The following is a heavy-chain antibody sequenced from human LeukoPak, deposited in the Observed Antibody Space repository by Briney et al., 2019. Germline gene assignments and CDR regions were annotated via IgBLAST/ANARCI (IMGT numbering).Heavy chain of an antibody. CDR1: GFTFSSYW. Sequence: PGGSLGLSCAASGFTFSSYWMHWVRRAPGKGLVWVSRINSDGSSTSYADSVKGRFTISRDNAKNTLYLQMNSLRAEDTAVYYCARGVASMGLYTGWFDPWGQGTLVTVSS. D-gene: IGHD3-16*02. CDR2: INSDGSST. CDR3: ARGVASMGLYTGWFDP. V-gene: IGHV3-74*01. J-gene: IGHJ5*02.